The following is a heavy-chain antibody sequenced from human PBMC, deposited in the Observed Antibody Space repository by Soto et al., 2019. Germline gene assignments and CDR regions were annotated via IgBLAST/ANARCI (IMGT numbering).Heavy chain of an antibody. D-gene: IGHD2-2*01. CDR3: ARGPGGYQLLKFDWFDP. V-gene: IGHV1-2*04. CDR1: GYTFTGYY. J-gene: IGHJ5*02. CDR2: INPNSGGT. Sequence: QVQLVQSGAEVKKPGASVKVSCKASGYTFTGYYMHWVRQAPGQGLEWMGWINPNSGGTNYAQKFQGCVTRTRDTSISTAYMELSRLRSDDTAVYYCARGPGGYQLLKFDWFDPWGQGTLVTVSS.